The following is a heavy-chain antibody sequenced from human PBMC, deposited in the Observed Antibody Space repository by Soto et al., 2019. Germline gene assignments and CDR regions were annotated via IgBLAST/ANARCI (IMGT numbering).Heavy chain of an antibody. Sequence: LRLSCAASGFTFSSYGMHWVRQAPGKGLEWVAVISYDGSNKYYADSVKGRFTISRDNSKNTLYLQMNSLRAEDTAVYYCAKASSGYYYAWFDYWGQGTLVT. CDR1: GFTFSSYG. CDR3: AKASSGYYYAWFDY. D-gene: IGHD3-22*01. V-gene: IGHV3-30*18. J-gene: IGHJ4*02. CDR2: ISYDGSNK.